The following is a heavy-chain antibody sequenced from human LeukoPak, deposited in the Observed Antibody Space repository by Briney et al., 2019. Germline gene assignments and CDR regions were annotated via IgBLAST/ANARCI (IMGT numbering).Heavy chain of an antibody. J-gene: IGHJ5*02. V-gene: IGHV3-30*02. CDR2: IRYDGSNK. CDR3: ARGARYYDFWSGYYRYNWFDP. D-gene: IGHD3-3*01. Sequence: PGGSLRLSCAASGFTFSSYGMHWVRQAPGKGLEWVAFIRYDGSNKYYADSVKGRFTISRDNAKNSLYLQMNSLRAEDTAVYYCARGARYYDFWSGYYRYNWFDPWGQGTLVTVSS. CDR1: GFTFSSYG.